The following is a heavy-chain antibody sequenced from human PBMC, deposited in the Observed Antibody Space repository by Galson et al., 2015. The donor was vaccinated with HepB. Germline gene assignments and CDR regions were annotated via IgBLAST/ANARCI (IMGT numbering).Heavy chain of an antibody. Sequence: SVKVSCKASGYTFTSYDINWVRQATGQGLEWMGWMNPNSGNTGYAQKFQGRVTMTRNTSISTAYMELSSLRSEDTAVYYCARGWPRMVRGVIRQSNEAFDIWGQGTMVTVSS. CDR3: ARGWPRMVRGVIRQSNEAFDI. CDR2: MNPNSGNT. D-gene: IGHD3-10*01. CDR1: GYTFTSYD. V-gene: IGHV1-8*01. J-gene: IGHJ3*02.